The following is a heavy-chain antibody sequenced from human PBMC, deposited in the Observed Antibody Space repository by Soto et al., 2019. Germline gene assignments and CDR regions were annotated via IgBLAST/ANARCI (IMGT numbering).Heavy chain of an antibody. CDR1: GGTFSSYA. CDR3: ASLAGPPFGYFDY. V-gene: IGHV1-69*13. J-gene: IGHJ4*02. D-gene: IGHD2-15*01. Sequence: SVKVSFKASGGTFSSYAISWVRQAPGQGLEWMGGIIPIFGTANYAQKFQGRVTITADESTSTAYMELSSLRSEDTAVYYCASLAGPPFGYFDYWGQGTLVTVSS. CDR2: IIPIFGTA.